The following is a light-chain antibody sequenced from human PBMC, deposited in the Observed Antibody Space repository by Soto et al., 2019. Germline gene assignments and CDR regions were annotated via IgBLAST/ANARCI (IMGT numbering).Light chain of an antibody. CDR3: CSSVGSPNGV. V-gene: IGLV2-23*02. Sequence: QSALTQPASVSGSPGQSIAISCTGTSSDVGGYDRVSWYQQHPDKAPTLMIYEVNKRPSGVSSRFSGSKSGNTASLTISGLQAEDVADYYCCSSVGSPNGVFGGGTKLTVL. CDR2: EVN. J-gene: IGLJ3*02. CDR1: SSDVGGYDR.